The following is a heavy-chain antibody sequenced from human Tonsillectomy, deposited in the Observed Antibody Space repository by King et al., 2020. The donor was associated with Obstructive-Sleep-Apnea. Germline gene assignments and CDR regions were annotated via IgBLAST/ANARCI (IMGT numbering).Heavy chain of an antibody. D-gene: IGHD6-13*01. CDR2: IYHSGST. Sequence: HVQLQESGPGLVKPSGTLSLTCAVSGGSISSSNWWSWVRQPPGKGLDWIGEIYHSGSTHYNPSLKSRVTISLDKSKNQFSLKLTAVTAANTAVYYCARLTSGIAAQGGDYWGQGTLVTVSS. CDR1: GGSISSSNW. J-gene: IGHJ4*02. CDR3: ARLTSGIAAQGGDY. V-gene: IGHV4-4*02.